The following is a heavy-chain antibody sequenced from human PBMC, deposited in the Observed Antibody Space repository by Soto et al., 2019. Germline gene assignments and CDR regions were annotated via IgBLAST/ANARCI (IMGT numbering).Heavy chain of an antibody. CDR3: AAWAEGATEVH. D-gene: IGHD2-15*01. CDR2: IWYDASKQ. V-gene: IGHV3-33*01. CDR1: GFSFSVYG. Sequence: QPGGSLRLSCETSGFSFSVYGMHWVRQAPGKGLEWVAVIWYDASKQFYAASVEGRFTISRDNSKAILYLQMNGLRAEDTAVYYCAAWAEGATEVHWGQGTLVTVSS. J-gene: IGHJ4*02.